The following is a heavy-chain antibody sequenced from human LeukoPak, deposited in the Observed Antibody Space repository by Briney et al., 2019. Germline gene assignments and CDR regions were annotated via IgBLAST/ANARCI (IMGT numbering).Heavy chain of an antibody. V-gene: IGHV1-3*01. J-gene: IGHJ4*02. CDR1: GYTFTSYA. CDR2: INAGNGNT. D-gene: IGHD1-26*01. CDR3: ARGRVNKRYSGSYYDY. Sequence: VASVKVSCKASGYTFTSYAMHWVRQAPGQRLEWMGWINAGNGNTKYSQKFQGRVTITRDTSASTAYMELSSLRSEDTAVYYCARGRVNKRYSGSYYDYWGQGTLVTVSS.